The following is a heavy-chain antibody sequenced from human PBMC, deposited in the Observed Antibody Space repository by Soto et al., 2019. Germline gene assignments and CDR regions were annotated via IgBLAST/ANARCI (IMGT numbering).Heavy chain of an antibody. V-gene: IGHV4-39*01. Sequence: QLQLQESGPGLVKPSETLSVTCTVSGGSISSSSYYWGWIRQPPGKGLEWIGSIYYSGSTYYNPSLKSRVTISVDTSKNQFSLKLSSVTAADTAVYYCARQGRVTMVRGVIGWFDPWGQGTLVTVSS. D-gene: IGHD3-10*01. J-gene: IGHJ5*02. CDR1: GGSISSSSYY. CDR3: ARQGRVTMVRGVIGWFDP. CDR2: IYYSGST.